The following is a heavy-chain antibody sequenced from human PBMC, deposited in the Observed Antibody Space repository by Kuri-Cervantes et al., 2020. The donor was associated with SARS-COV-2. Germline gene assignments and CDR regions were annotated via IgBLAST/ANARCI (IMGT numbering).Heavy chain of an antibody. D-gene: IGHD2-15*01. CDR1: GFTFSSYS. CDR2: ISSSSSYI. CDR3: ARGGYCSGGSCYSVYYYYYYGMDV. Sequence: GESLKISCAASGFTFSSYSMNWVRQAPGKGLEWVSSISSSSSYIYYADSVKGRFTISRDNAKNSLYLQMNSPRAEDTAVYYCARGGYCSGGSCYSVYYYYYYGMDVWGQGTTVTVSS. J-gene: IGHJ6*02. V-gene: IGHV3-21*01.